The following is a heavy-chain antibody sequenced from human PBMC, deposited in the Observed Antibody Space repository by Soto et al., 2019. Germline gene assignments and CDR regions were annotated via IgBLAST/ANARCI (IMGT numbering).Heavy chain of an antibody. CDR1: GFTLSDHS. D-gene: IGHD3-16*01. CDR3: ARDLVEGALNGFDV. J-gene: IGHJ3*01. V-gene: IGHV3-21*01. Sequence: EVQLAESGGGLVKPGGSLRLSCVASGFTLSDHSMNWVRLAPGKGLEWVSSISDIGTYIFYAESVKGRFTISRDNTKNSLYLQMDRLGAEDTALYYCARDLVEGALNGFDVWGQGTMVTVSS. CDR2: ISDIGTYI.